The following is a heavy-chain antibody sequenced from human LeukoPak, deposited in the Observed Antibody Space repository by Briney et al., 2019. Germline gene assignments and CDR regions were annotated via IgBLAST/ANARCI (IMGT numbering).Heavy chain of an antibody. Sequence: PSETLSLTCGVSGYPINNAYYWVWIRPPPGKGLEWIESLYHPDSTYYNPSLKSRVTMSVDTSRNQFSLRLSFVTAADTAVYYCARQYDSYFYYYLDLWGTGTTVTVSS. D-gene: IGHD2-2*01. V-gene: IGHV4-38-2*01. CDR3: ARQYDSYFYYYLDL. CDR1: GYPINNAYY. CDR2: LYHPDST. J-gene: IGHJ6*03.